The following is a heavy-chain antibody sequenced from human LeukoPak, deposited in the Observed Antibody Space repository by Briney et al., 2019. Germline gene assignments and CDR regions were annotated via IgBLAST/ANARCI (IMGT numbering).Heavy chain of an antibody. J-gene: IGHJ5*02. V-gene: IGHV2-5*01. Sequence: SGPTLVKPTQTLTLTCTFSGFSLSTNAVGVGWIRQPPGKALEWLALIYWNGDQRYSPSLQSRLSITKDTSKNQVVLTMTNMDPVDTATYYCAHKRNWVFVHWGQGTLVTVSS. D-gene: IGHD7-27*01. CDR3: AHKRNWVFVH. CDR2: IYWNGDQ. CDR1: GFSLSTNAVG.